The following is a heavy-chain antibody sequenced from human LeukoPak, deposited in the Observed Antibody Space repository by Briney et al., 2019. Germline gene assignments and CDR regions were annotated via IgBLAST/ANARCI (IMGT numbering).Heavy chain of an antibody. CDR1: GISFSTYY. CDR2: VNHSGYT. CDR3: ARQLYGSDY. Sequence: SETLSLTCGVSGISFSTYYWSWIRQSPEKGLEWIGEVNHSGYTNYNPSLKSRVTISVDTSKNQFSLKLSSVTAADTAVYYCARQLYGSDYWGQGTLVTVSS. V-gene: IGHV4-34*01. D-gene: IGHD4-17*01. J-gene: IGHJ4*02.